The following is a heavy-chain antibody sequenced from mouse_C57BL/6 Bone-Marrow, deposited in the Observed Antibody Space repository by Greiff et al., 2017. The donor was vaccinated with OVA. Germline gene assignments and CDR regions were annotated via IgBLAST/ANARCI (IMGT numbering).Heavy chain of an antibody. CDR2: IYPGSGST. Sequence: VQLQQPGAELVKPGASVKMSCKASGYTFTSYWITWVKQRPGQGLEWIGDIYPGSGSTNYNEKFKSKATLTVDTSSSTAYMQLSSLTSEDSAVYSCASPCSSYFYYAMDCWGKGTSVTVST. J-gene: IGHJ4*01. V-gene: IGHV1-55*01. D-gene: IGHD1-1*01. CDR1: GYTFTSYW. CDR3: ASPCSSYFYYAMDC.